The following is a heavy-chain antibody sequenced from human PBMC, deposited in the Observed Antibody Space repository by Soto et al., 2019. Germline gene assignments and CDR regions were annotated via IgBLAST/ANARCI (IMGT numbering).Heavy chain of an antibody. CDR1: GGTFSSYA. J-gene: IGHJ4*02. V-gene: IGHV1-69*06. D-gene: IGHD3-10*01. CDR3: AGGVYGSGSYYSFSNS. CDR2: IIPIFGTA. Sequence: QVQLVQSGAEVKKPGSSVKVSCKASGGTFSSYAISWVRQAPGQGLEWMGGIIPIFGTANYAQKFQGRVTIAEAKPTGKPHMERSSLGSEDTAVYYWAGGVYGSGSYYSFSNSWGQGTRSPSPQ.